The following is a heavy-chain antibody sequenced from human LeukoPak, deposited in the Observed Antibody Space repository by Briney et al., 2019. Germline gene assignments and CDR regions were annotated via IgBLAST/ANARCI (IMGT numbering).Heavy chain of an antibody. CDR1: GYTFTSYA. J-gene: IGHJ2*01. Sequence: GASVKVSCKASGYTFTSYAMNWVRQAPGQGLEWMGWINTNTGNPTYAQGFTGRFVFPLDTSVSTAYLQISSLKAEDTAVYYCARGIGEFQPLWYFDLWGRGTLVTVSS. D-gene: IGHD3-10*01. CDR2: INTNTGNP. V-gene: IGHV7-4-1*02. CDR3: ARGIGEFQPLWYFDL.